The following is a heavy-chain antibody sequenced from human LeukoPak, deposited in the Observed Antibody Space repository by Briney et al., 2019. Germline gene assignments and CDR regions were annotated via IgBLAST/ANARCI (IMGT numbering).Heavy chain of an antibody. CDR1: GFTFSINA. CDR3: ARGRDSGSFIIDY. J-gene: IGHJ4*02. D-gene: IGHD3-10*01. CDR2: IGDSDIMT. Sequence: GGSLRLSCAASGFTFSINAMSWVRQAPGKGLEWVSTIGDSDIMTHYADSVKGRFTLSRDNSKNTVSLQMNSLGTEDTAVYYCARGRDSGSFIIDYWGQGTLVTVSS. V-gene: IGHV3-23*01.